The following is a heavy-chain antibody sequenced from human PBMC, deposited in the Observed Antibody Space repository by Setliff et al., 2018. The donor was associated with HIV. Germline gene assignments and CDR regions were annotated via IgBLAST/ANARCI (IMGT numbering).Heavy chain of an antibody. Sequence: GGSLRLSCAGSGFTFSNAYMCWVRQAPGKGLEWVGRIQTKADGGATEYAAFVKGRFTISRDDPKNTLFLQMNSLATEDTAVYYCVTDVPLYHPQIDFWGQGTLVTVSS. D-gene: IGHD2-2*01. CDR1: GFTFSNAY. V-gene: IGHV3-15*01. CDR2: IQTKADGGAT. J-gene: IGHJ4*02. CDR3: VTDVPLYHPQIDF.